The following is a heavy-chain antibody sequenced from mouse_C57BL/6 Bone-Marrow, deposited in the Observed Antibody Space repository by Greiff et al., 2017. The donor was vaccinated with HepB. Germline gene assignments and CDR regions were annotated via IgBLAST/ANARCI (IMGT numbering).Heavy chain of an antibody. D-gene: IGHD2-1*01. J-gene: IGHJ4*01. CDR2: IDPNSGGT. CDR3: ARYGNYLDD. CDR1: GYTFTSYW. V-gene: IGHV1-72*01. Sequence: QVQLQQPGAELVKPGASVKLSCKASGYTFTSYWLHWVQQRPGRGLGWIGRIDPNSGGTKYNEKFKSKATLTVDKPSSTADMQLSSLTSEDAAVYYGARYGNYLDDWGQGTSVTVSS.